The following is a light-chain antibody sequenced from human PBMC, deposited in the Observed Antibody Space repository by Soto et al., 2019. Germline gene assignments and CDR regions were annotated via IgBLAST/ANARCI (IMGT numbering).Light chain of an antibody. V-gene: IGKV3-11*01. CDR2: DAS. CDR3: QQYGTSEII. CDR1: QSVGNY. Sequence: EIVLTQSPATLSLSPGERATISCRASQSVGNYLAWYQQKPGLAPRLLIFDASDRATGIPARFSGSGSGTNFTLAISSLEPEDFAVFFCQQYGTSEIIFGQGTRLEIK. J-gene: IGKJ5*01.